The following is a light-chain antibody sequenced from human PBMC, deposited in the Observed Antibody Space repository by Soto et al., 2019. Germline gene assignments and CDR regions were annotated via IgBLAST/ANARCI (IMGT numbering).Light chain of an antibody. J-gene: IGLJ3*02. CDR2: EVI. CDR1: SSDIGTYNS. Sequence: QSVLTQPASVSGSPGQSITISCTGTSSDIGTYNSVSWYQHHPGKAPKLLIFEVIDRPSGVSDRFSGSKSGNTASLTISGLQPEDEADYYCCSYTSTYTLVFGGVTKLTVL. CDR3: CSYTSTYTLV. V-gene: IGLV2-14*01.